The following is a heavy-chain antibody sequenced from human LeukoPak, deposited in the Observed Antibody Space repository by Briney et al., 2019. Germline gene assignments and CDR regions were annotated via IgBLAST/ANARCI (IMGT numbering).Heavy chain of an antibody. Sequence: ASVKVSCKASGYTFTSYAMHWVRQDPGQRLEWMGWINAGNGNKKYSQKFQGRVTITRDTSASTAYMELSSLRSEDTAVYYCASPLLYRAFDIWGQGTMVTVSS. V-gene: IGHV1-3*01. CDR2: INAGNGNK. D-gene: IGHD3-3*01. J-gene: IGHJ3*02. CDR1: GYTFTSYA. CDR3: ASPLLYRAFDI.